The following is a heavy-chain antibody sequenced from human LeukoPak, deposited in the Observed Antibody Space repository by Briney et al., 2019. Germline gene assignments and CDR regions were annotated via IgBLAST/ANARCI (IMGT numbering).Heavy chain of an antibody. CDR1: GYTFTGYY. D-gene: IGHD2-2*01. J-gene: IGHJ6*03. V-gene: IGHV1-2*02. Sequence: GASVKVSCKASGYTFTGYYMHWVRQAPGQGLEWMGWINPNSGGTNYAQKFQGRVTMTRDTSISTAYMELSRLRSDDTAVYYCARGIGYCSSTSCSYYYYYYMDVWGKGTTVTISS. CDR3: ARGIGYCSSTSCSYYYYYYMDV. CDR2: INPNSGGT.